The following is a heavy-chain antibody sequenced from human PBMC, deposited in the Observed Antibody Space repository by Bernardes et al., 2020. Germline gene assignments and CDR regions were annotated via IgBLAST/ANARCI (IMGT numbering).Heavy chain of an antibody. CDR3: ARVDIVVVPAAGSGYYYYYMDV. CDR1: GYTFTSYG. V-gene: IGHV1-18*01. D-gene: IGHD2-2*01. Sequence: ASVKVSCKASGYTFTSYGISWVRQAPGQGLEWMGWISAYNGNTNYAQKLQGRVTMTTDTYTSTAYMELRSLRSDDTAVYYCARVDIVVVPAAGSGYYYYYMDVWGKGTTVTVSS. J-gene: IGHJ6*03. CDR2: ISAYNGNT.